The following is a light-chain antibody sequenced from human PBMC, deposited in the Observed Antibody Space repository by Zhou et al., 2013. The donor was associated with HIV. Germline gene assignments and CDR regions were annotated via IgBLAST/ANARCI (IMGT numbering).Light chain of an antibody. CDR2: GAS. CDR3: QQYNSWPWT. CDR1: QSVNSN. J-gene: IGKJ1*01. V-gene: IGKV3-15*01. Sequence: EIVMTQSPATLSVSPGERATLSCRASQSVNSNLAWYQQKPGQAPRLLIYGASTRATAIPARFSSSGSGTEFTLTISSLQSEDFALYYCQQYNSWPWTFGQGTKVEIK.